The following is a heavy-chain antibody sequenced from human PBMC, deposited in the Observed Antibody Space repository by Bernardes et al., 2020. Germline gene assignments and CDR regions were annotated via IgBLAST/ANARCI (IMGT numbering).Heavy chain of an antibody. CDR1: GFTFSSYE. CDR3: ARAFNWNYGVVWYYYGMDV. D-gene: IGHD1-7*01. V-gene: IGHV3-48*03. Sequence: GGSLRLSCAASGFTFSSYEMNWVRQAPGKGLEWVSYISSSGSTIYYADSVKGRFTISRDNAKNSLYLQMNSLRAEDTAVYYCARAFNWNYGVVWYYYGMDVWGQGTTVTVSS. J-gene: IGHJ6*02. CDR2: ISSSGSTI.